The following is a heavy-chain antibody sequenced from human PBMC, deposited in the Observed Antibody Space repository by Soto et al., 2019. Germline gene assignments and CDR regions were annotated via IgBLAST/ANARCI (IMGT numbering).Heavy chain of an antibody. V-gene: IGHV1-18*01. CDR1: GYTFTSYG. D-gene: IGHD6-13*01. CDR2: ISAYNGNT. Sequence: QVQLVQSGAEVKKPGASVKVSCKASGYTFTSYGISWVRQAPGQGLERMGWISAYNGNTNYAQKLQGRVTMTTDTSTSKDYMELRSLRSDDTAVYYCAVKRIAAAGNRYYYGMDLWAQGTMVTVSS. CDR3: AVKRIAAAGNRYYYGMDL. J-gene: IGHJ6*02.